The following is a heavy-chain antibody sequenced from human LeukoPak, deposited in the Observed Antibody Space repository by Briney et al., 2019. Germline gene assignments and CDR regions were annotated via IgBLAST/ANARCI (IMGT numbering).Heavy chain of an antibody. J-gene: IGHJ5*02. CDR1: GGSITSASYY. Sequence: SETLSLTCTVSGGSITSASYYWGWVRQPPGKGLEWIGSIYYSGNTYNNPSLKGRVTISIDTSTSRFSLELRSVTAADTAVYFCARGPLYTESFARTWFDAWGRGTVVTVSS. D-gene: IGHD1-26*01. CDR3: ARGPLYTESFARTWFDA. CDR2: IYYSGNT. V-gene: IGHV4-39*01.